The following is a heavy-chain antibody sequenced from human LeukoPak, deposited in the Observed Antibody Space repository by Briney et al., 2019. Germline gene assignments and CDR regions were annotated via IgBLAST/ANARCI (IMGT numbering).Heavy chain of an antibody. CDR2: ISSSGSTI. Sequence: GGSLRLSCAASGFTFSDYYMSWIRQAPGKGLEWVSYISSSGSTIYYADSVKGRFTISRDNAKNSLYLQMNSLRAEDTAVYYCAKLIVGATSVRDYWGQGTLVTVSS. CDR3: AKLIVGATSVRDY. CDR1: GFTFSDYY. J-gene: IGHJ4*02. V-gene: IGHV3-11*01. D-gene: IGHD1-26*01.